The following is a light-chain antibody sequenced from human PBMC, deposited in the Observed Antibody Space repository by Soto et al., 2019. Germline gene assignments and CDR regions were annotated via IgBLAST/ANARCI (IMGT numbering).Light chain of an antibody. CDR1: QSVSSY. J-gene: IGKJ5*01. V-gene: IGKV3-11*01. CDR2: DAS. Sequence: EIVLTQSPATLSLSPGEKATLSCRTSQSVSSYFAWYQQKPGRAPRLLIYDASNRATGIPARFIGSGYGTDFAVTISSLEPEDFAVYYCQQRSNWPITFGQGTRLEIK. CDR3: QQRSNWPIT.